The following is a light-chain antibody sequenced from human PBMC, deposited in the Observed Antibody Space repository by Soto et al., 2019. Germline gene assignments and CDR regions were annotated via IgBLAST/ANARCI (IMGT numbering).Light chain of an antibody. V-gene: IGKV3-15*01. Sequence: EIVMTQSPATLSVSPGERATLSCRASQSVSGNLAWYQQKPGQPPRLLIYGASTRSTGIPATFRGSGSGTEFTLTISSLQSEDFAVYYCQQYNNWTLTFGGGTKVEIK. J-gene: IGKJ4*01. CDR2: GAS. CDR3: QQYNNWTLT. CDR1: QSVSGN.